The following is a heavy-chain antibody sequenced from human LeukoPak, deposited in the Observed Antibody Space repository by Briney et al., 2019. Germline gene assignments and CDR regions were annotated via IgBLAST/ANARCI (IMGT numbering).Heavy chain of an antibody. CDR2: INPSDGST. D-gene: IGHD6-19*01. Sequence: ASVKVSCKSSGYTFTNYYMHWVRQAPGQGLGWMGIINPSDGSTRYAQKFQGRVTMTRDTSTSTVYMEVRSLRSEDTAVYYCARELAGVDYWGQGTLVTVSS. V-gene: IGHV1-46*01. CDR1: GYTFTNYY. J-gene: IGHJ4*02. CDR3: ARELAGVDY.